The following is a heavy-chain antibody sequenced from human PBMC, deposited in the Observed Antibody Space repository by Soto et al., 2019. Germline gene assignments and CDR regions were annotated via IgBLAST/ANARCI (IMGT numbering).Heavy chain of an antibody. Sequence: ASVKVSCKASGGTFSSYAISWVRQAPGKGLEWMGGFDPEDGETIYAQKFQGRVTMTEDTSTDTAYMELSSLRSEDTAVYYCATQFAKANYYDSSGYVLGYFDLWGRGTLVTVSS. CDR1: GGTFSSYA. J-gene: IGHJ2*01. D-gene: IGHD3-22*01. V-gene: IGHV1-24*01. CDR3: ATQFAKANYYDSSGYVLGYFDL. CDR2: FDPEDGET.